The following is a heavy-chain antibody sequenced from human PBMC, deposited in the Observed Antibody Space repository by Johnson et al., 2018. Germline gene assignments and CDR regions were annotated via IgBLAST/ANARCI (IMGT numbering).Heavy chain of an antibody. D-gene: IGHD3-3*01. CDR3: QVTALVSYFDFWSASDDYYYCDGMDG. CDR1: GFTFSSYS. V-gene: IGHV3-21*01. CDR2: ISSSSSYI. Sequence: VQLVQSGGGLVQPGGSLRLSCAASGFTFSSYSMNWVRQAPGKGLEWVSSISSSSSYIYYAESVKGRFTVSRDNAKNSLSLQMNTLRAEDTAVYYCQVTALVSYFDFWSASDDYYYCDGMDGWGQGTTVTVSS. J-gene: IGHJ6*02.